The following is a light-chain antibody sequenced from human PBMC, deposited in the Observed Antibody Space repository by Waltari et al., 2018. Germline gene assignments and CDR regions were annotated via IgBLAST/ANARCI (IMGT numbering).Light chain of an antibody. Sequence: EVVLTQSPDTLSVSPGERATLSCSASQSIRSNFLAWYQQNPGQAPRLLIHRASSRATGIPDRFSGSGSGADFSLTISWLEPEDFAVYYCQQFGTSPPTFGPGTRVDVK. CDR1: QSIRSNF. CDR3: QQFGTSPPT. CDR2: RAS. J-gene: IGKJ3*01. V-gene: IGKV3-20*01.